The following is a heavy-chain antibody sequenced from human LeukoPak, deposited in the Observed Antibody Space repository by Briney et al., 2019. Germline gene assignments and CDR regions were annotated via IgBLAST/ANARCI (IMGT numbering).Heavy chain of an antibody. CDR1: GFTFSSYW. D-gene: IGHD1-26*01. CDR2: INSDGSST. Sequence: SGGSLRLSCAASGFTFSSYWRHWVRQAPGKGLVWVSRINSDGSSTSYADSVQGRFTISRDNAKHTLYLQMNSLRAEDTAVYYCARENSGSYASDFDYWGQGTLVTVSS. V-gene: IGHV3-74*01. J-gene: IGHJ4*02. CDR3: ARENSGSYASDFDY.